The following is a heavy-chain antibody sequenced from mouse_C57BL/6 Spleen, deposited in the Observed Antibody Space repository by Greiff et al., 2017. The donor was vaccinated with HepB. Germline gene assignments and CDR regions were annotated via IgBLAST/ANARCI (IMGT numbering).Heavy chain of an antibody. CDR1: GYTFTDYY. J-gene: IGHJ2*01. CDR2: INPNNGGT. V-gene: IGHV1-26*01. CDR3: ARGGYYGSSLSYFDY. D-gene: IGHD1-1*01. Sequence: EVQLQQSGPELVKPGASVKISCKASGYTFTDYYMNWVKQSHGKSLEWIGDINPNNGGTSYNQKFKGKATLTVDKSSSTAYMELRSLTSEDSAVYYCARGGYYGSSLSYFDYWGQGTTLTVSS.